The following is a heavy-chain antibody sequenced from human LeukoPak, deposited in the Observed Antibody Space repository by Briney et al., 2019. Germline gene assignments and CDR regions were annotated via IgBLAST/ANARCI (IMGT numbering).Heavy chain of an antibody. D-gene: IGHD2-2*02. J-gene: IGHJ3*02. CDR1: GFTFDDYG. CDR3: AREGYCSSTSCYTLGNAFDI. Sequence: PWGSLRLSCAASGFTFDDYGMSWVRQAPGKGLEWVSGANNNGGSTGYADSVKGRFTISRDNSKNTLYLQMNSLRVEDTAVYYRAREGYCSSTSCYTLGNAFDIWGQGTMVTVSS. V-gene: IGHV3-20*04. CDR2: ANNNGGST.